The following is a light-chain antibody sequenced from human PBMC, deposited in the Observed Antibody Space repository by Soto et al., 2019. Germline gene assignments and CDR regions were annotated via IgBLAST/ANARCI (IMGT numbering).Light chain of an antibody. J-gene: IGLJ2*01. V-gene: IGLV2-14*01. CDR3: SSYTSSSTVV. CDR2: EVS. CDR1: SSDVGGYNY. Sequence: QSALTQPASVSGSPGQSITISCTGTSSDVGGYNYVSWYQQHPGKAPKLMIYEVSNRPSGVSNRFSGSKSGNTASLPISGLQAEDEADYYCSSYTSSSTVVFGGGTQLTVL.